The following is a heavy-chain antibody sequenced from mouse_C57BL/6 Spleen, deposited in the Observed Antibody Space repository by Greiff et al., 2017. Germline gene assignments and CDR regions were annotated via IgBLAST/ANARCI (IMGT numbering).Heavy chain of an antibody. Sequence: QVQLQQPGAELVKPGASVKLSCKASGYTFTSYWMHWVKQRPGQGLEWIGLIHPNSGSTNYNEKFKSKATLTVDKSSSTAYMQLSSLTSEDSAVYYCAREAGNPYYFDYWGQGTTLTVSS. CDR3: AREAGNPYYFDY. J-gene: IGHJ2*01. CDR2: IHPNSGST. D-gene: IGHD2-1*01. V-gene: IGHV1-64*01. CDR1: GYTFTSYW.